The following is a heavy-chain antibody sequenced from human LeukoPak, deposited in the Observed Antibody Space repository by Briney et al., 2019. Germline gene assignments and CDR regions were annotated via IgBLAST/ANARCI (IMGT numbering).Heavy chain of an antibody. Sequence: ASVKVSCKASGGTFSSYAISWVRQAPGQGLEWMGRIIPILGIANYAQKFQGRVTITADKSTSTAYMELSSLRSEDTAVYYCATRGSKAAFDIWGQGTMVTVSS. J-gene: IGHJ3*02. CDR1: GGTFSSYA. V-gene: IGHV1-69*04. CDR3: ATRGSKAAFDI. CDR2: IIPILGIA.